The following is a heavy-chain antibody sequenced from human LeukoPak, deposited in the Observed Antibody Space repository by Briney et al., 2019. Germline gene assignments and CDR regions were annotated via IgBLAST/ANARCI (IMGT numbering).Heavy chain of an antibody. CDR2: ISYDGSNK. CDR1: GFTFSSYG. Sequence: GRSLRLSCAASGFTFSSYGMHWVRQAPGKGLEWVAVISYDGSNKYYADSVKGRFTISRDNSNNTLYLQMNSLRAEDTAVYHCAKDTRYFDCLLYRSHYYNGMDVWGHGTTVTVSS. J-gene: IGHJ6*02. D-gene: IGHD3-9*01. CDR3: AKDTRYFDCLLYRSHYYNGMDV. V-gene: IGHV3-30*18.